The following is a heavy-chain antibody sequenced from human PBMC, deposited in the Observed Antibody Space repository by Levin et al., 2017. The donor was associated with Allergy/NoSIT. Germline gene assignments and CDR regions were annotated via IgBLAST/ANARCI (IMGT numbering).Heavy chain of an antibody. CDR3: AKDISGITMVRGVIRRPFYYYYGMDV. V-gene: IGHV3-9*01. CDR2: ISWNSGSI. J-gene: IGHJ6*02. CDR1: GFTFDDYA. D-gene: IGHD3-10*01. Sequence: GGSLRLSCAASGFTFDDYAMHWVRQAPGKGLEWVSGISWNSGSIGYADSVKGRFTISRDNAKNSLYLQMNSLRAEDTALYYCAKDISGITMVRGVIRRPFYYYYGMDVWGQGTTVTVSS.